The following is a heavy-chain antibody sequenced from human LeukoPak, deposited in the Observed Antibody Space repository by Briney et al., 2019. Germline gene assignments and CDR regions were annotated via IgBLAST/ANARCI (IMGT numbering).Heavy chain of an antibody. CDR3: ARWSGIAARRYFDY. V-gene: IGHV4-34*01. D-gene: IGHD6-6*01. CDR2: INHSGST. J-gene: IGHJ4*02. Sequence: PSETLSFTCAVYGGSFSGYYWSWIRQPPGKGLEWIGEINHSGSTNYNPSLKSRVTISVDTSKNQFSLKLSSVTAADTAVYYCARWSGIAARRYFDYWGQGTLVTVSS. CDR1: GGSFSGYY.